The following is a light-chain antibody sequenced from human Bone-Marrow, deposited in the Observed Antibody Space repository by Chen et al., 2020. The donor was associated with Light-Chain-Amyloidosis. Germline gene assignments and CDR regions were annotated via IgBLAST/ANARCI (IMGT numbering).Light chain of an antibody. J-gene: IGKJ4*01. CDR3: QEYGTSPLT. Sequence: EIVLTQSPGTLSLSPGEGANLSCRASKTISSNYLTWYQQKFGQAPRLLIYGSSSRATVIPDRFTGSGYGTDLTLTINRLEPEDFAMYYCQEYGTSPLTYGGGTKVEIK. V-gene: IGKV3-20*01. CDR2: GSS. CDR1: KTISSNY.